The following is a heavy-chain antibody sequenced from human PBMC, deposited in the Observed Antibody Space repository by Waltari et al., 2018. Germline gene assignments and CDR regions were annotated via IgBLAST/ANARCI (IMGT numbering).Heavy chain of an antibody. CDR3: AKDMGGVDY. J-gene: IGHJ4*02. CDR2: ISWNSGSI. CDR1: GFTFDDYA. D-gene: IGHD1-26*01. V-gene: IGHV3-9*01. Sequence: EVQLVESGGDLVQPGRSLRLSCAASGFTFDDYAMHWVRQAPGKGLEWVSGISWNSGSIGYADSVKGRFTISRDNAKNSLYLQMNSLRAEDTALYYCAKDMGGVDYWGQGTLVTVSS.